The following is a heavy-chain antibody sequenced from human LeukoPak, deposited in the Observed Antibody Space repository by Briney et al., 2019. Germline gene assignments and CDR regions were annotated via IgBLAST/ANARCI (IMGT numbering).Heavy chain of an antibody. CDR3: AKAPPADYDFWSGYHWYFDY. V-gene: IGHV3-23*01. CDR2: ISGSGGST. D-gene: IGHD3-3*01. J-gene: IGHJ4*02. Sequence: GGSLRLSCAASGFTFSSYAMSWVRQAPGKGLEWVSAISGSGGSTYYADSVKGRFTISRDNSKNTLYLQTNSLRAEDTAVYYCAKAPPADYDFWSGYHWYFDYWGQGTLVTVSS. CDR1: GFTFSSYA.